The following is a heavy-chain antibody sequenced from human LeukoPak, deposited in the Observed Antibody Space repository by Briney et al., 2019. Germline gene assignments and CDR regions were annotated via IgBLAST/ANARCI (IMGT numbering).Heavy chain of an antibody. CDR3: ARDLGYSTPHGFDY. D-gene: IGHD4-4*01. CDR1: GGTFSSYA. Sequence: GASVKVSCKASGGTFSSYAISWVRQAPGQGLEWMGWISAYNGNTNYAQKLQGRVTMTTDTSTSTAYMELRSLRSDDTAVYYCARDLGYSTPHGFDYWGQGTLVTVSS. CDR2: ISAYNGNT. J-gene: IGHJ4*02. V-gene: IGHV1-18*01.